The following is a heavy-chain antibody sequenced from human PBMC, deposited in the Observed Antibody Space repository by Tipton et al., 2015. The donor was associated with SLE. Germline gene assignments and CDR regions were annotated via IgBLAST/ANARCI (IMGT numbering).Heavy chain of an antibody. D-gene: IGHD3-22*01. J-gene: IGHJ3*02. Sequence: TLSLTCAVSGYSIISGYYWGWIRQHPGKGLEWIGYIYYSGSTYYNPSLKSRVAISVDTSKNQFSLKLSSVTAADTAVYYCARRPPYYYDSGAGAFDIWGQGTMVTVSS. V-gene: IGHV4-31*11. CDR3: ARRPPYYYDSGAGAFDI. CDR2: IYYSGST. CDR1: GYSIISGYY.